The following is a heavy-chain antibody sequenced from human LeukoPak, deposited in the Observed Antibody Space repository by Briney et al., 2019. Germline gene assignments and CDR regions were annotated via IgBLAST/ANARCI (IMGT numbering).Heavy chain of an antibody. Sequence: SETLSLTCSVSGASITTYYWSWIRQSPAKGLEWIGYIYYNGGTNYNPSLKSRVAISIDASKNQFSLRLTSVTAADTAVYYCARDNSANYFDPWGQGTLVTVSS. CDR3: ARDNSANYFDP. V-gene: IGHV4-59*01. CDR2: IYYNGGT. J-gene: IGHJ5*02. CDR1: GASITTYY. D-gene: IGHD4/OR15-4a*01.